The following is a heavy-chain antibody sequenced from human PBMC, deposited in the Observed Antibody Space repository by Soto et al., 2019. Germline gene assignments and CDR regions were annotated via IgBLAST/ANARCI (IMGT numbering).Heavy chain of an antibody. J-gene: IGHJ6*02. CDR3: ARGSYDSSGYAFYYYYGMDV. CDR2: IYTSGST. CDR1: GGSISSYY. Sequence: SETLSLTCTVSGGSISSYYRSWIRQPAGEGLEWIGRIYTSGSTNYNPSLKSRVTMSVDTSKNQFSLKLSSVTAANTAVYYCARGSYDSSGYAFYYYYGMDVWGQGTTVTVSS. V-gene: IGHV4-4*07. D-gene: IGHD3-22*01.